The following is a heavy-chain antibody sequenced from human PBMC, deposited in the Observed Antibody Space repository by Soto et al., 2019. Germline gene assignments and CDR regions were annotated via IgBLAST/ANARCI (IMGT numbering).Heavy chain of an antibody. Sequence: GGSLRLSCAASGFTFSSYAMHWVRQAPGKGLEWVAVISYDGSNKYYADSVKGRFTISRDNSKNTLYLQMNSLRAEDTAVYYCARDDYGFDPWGQGTLVTVSS. D-gene: IGHD3-16*01. V-gene: IGHV3-30-3*01. CDR1: GFTFSSYA. CDR3: ARDDYGFDP. CDR2: ISYDGSNK. J-gene: IGHJ5*02.